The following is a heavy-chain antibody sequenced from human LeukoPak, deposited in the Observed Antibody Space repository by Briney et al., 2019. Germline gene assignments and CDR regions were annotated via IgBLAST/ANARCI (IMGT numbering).Heavy chain of an antibody. V-gene: IGHV1-2*02. CDR1: GYTFTGYY. Sequence: ASVKVSCKASGYTFTGYYMHWVRQAPGQGLEWMGWINPNSGGTNYAQKFQGRVTMTRDTSISTAYMELSRLRSDDTAVYYCARGEYDFWSGYPYYMDVWGKGTTVTVSS. D-gene: IGHD3-3*01. CDR2: INPNSGGT. CDR3: ARGEYDFWSGYPYYMDV. J-gene: IGHJ6*03.